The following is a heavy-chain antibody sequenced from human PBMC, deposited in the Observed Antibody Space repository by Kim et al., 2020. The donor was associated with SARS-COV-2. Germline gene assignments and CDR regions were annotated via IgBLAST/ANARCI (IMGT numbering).Heavy chain of an antibody. V-gene: IGHV4-59*13. Sequence: SETLFLTCTVSGGSISSYYWSWIRQPPGKGLEWIGYIYYSGSTNYNPSLKSRVTISVDTSKNQFSLKLSSVTAADTAVYYCARCTGYGDSLSLDYWGQGTLVPVSS. J-gene: IGHJ4*02. CDR1: GGSISSYY. CDR2: IYYSGST. D-gene: IGHD4-17*01. CDR3: ARCTGYGDSLSLDY.